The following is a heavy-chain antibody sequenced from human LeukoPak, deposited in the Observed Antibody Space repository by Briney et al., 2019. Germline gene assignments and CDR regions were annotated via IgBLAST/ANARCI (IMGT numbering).Heavy chain of an antibody. J-gene: IGHJ4*02. Sequence: GGSLRLSCAASGFTFSSYGMSWVRQAPGKGLEWVSGISSRCASTYHADSVKGRITISRDNSNNTLYLQLNSLRAEDTAVYYCAKRVGVYFAHWGQGTLVTVSS. V-gene: IGHV3-23*01. CDR3: AKRVGVYFAH. CDR2: ISSRCAST. D-gene: IGHD2-15*01. CDR1: GFTFSSYG.